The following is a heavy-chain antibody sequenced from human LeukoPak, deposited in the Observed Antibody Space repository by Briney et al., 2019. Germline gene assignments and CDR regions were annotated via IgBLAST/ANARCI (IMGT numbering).Heavy chain of an antibody. CDR2: ISSSSSYI. D-gene: IGHD2-15*01. V-gene: IGHV3-21*01. CDR3: ARHRFVVVVAARDWFDP. Sequence: AGGSLRLSCAASGFTFSSYSMNWVRQAPGKGLEWVSSISSSSSYIYYADSVKGRFTISRDNAKNSLYLQMNSLRAEDTAVYYCARHRFVVVVAARDWFDPWGQGTLVTVSS. J-gene: IGHJ5*02. CDR1: GFTFSSYS.